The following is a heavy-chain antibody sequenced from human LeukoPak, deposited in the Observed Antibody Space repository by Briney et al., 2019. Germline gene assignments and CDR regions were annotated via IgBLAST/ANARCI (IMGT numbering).Heavy chain of an antibody. CDR3: ARESIAAAARAFDI. J-gene: IGHJ3*02. D-gene: IGHD6-13*01. CDR1: GFTFSSYS. CDR2: ISGSSSTI. V-gene: IGHV3-48*02. Sequence: GGSLRLSCAASGFTFSSYSMNWVRQAPGKGLEWVSYISGSSSTIYYADSVKGRFTISRDNAKNSLYLQMNSLRDEDTAVYYCARESIAAAARAFDIWGQGTMVTVSS.